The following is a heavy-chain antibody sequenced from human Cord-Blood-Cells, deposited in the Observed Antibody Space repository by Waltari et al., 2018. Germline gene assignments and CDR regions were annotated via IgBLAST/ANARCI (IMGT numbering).Heavy chain of an antibody. Sequence: EVQLVESGGGLVQPGGSLRLSCAASGFTVSSNYMSWVRQAPGKGLEWVSVIYSGGSTYYANSVKGRITISRHNSKNTLYLQMNSLRAEDTAVYYCARLLNGAFDIWGQGTMVTVSS. D-gene: IGHD1-26*01. CDR3: ARLLNGAFDI. CDR1: GFTVSSNY. V-gene: IGHV3-53*04. CDR2: IYSGGST. J-gene: IGHJ3*02.